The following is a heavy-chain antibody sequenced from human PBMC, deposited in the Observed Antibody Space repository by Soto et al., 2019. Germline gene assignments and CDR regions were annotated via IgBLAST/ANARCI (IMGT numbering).Heavy chain of an antibody. D-gene: IGHD1-26*01. J-gene: IGHJ3*02. V-gene: IGHV1-2*02. CDR3: ARDPPGLADQFRSGEAFDI. Sequence: ASVKVSCKASGYTFTGYYMHWVRQAPGQGLEWMGWINPNSGGTNYAQKFQGRVTMTRDTSISTAYMELSRLRSDDTAVYYCARDPPGLADQFRSGEAFDIWGQGTMVTVSS. CDR1: GYTFTGYY. CDR2: INPNSGGT.